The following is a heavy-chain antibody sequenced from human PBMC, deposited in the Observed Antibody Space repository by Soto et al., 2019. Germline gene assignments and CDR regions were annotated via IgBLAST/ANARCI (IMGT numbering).Heavy chain of an antibody. J-gene: IGHJ6*02. CDR2: IDPSDSYT. D-gene: IGHD2-15*01. V-gene: IGHV5-10-1*01. Sequence: LGESLKISCKGSGYSFTSYWISWVRQMPGKGLEWMGRIDPSDSYTNYSPSSQGHVTISADKSISTAYLQWSSLKASDTAMYYCARRPGTYCSGGSCPGSYYYYGMDVWGQGTTVTVSS. CDR1: GYSFTSYW. CDR3: ARRPGTYCSGGSCPGSYYYYGMDV.